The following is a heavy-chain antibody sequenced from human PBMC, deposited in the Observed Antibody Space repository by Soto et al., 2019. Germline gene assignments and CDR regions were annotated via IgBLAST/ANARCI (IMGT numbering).Heavy chain of an antibody. CDR1: GYTFTSYG. D-gene: IGHD3-10*01. J-gene: IGHJ6*02. CDR3: ASPMERITMVRGVIGSYYYYGMDV. CDR2: ISAYNGNT. V-gene: IGHV1-18*01. Sequence: QVQLVQSGAEVKKPGASVKVSCKASGYTFTSYGISWVRQAPGQGLEWMGWISAYNGNTNYAQKLQGRVTMTTDTATSKAYMELRSLGADDTAVYYCASPMERITMVRGVIGSYYYYGMDVWGQGTTVTVSS.